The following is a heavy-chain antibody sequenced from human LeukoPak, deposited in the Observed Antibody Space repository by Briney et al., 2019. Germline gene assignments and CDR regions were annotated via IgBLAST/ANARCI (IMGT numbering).Heavy chain of an antibody. V-gene: IGHV4-61*02. CDR2: IYTSGST. D-gene: IGHD1-14*01. CDR3: ARDMGRNPHFDY. Sequence: SETLSLTCTVSGGSISSGSYYWSWIRQPAGKGLEWTGRIYTSGSTNYNPSLKSRVTISVDTSKNQFSLKLSSVTAADTAVYYCARDMGRNPHFDYWGQGTLVTVSS. CDR1: GGSISSGSYY. J-gene: IGHJ4*02.